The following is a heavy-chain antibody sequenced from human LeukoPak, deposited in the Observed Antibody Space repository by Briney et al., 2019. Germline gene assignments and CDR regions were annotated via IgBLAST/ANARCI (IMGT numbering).Heavy chain of an antibody. CDR1: GFTFPNFA. Sequence: GGSLRLSCAASGFTFPNFAMSWVRQAPGKGLEWVSAISGSGGSTYYADSVKGRFTISRDNSKNTLYLQMNSLRAEDTAVYYCAKDETDGDYVDYFDYWGQGTLVTVSS. J-gene: IGHJ4*02. CDR2: ISGSGGST. CDR3: AKDETDGDYVDYFDY. V-gene: IGHV3-23*01. D-gene: IGHD4-17*01.